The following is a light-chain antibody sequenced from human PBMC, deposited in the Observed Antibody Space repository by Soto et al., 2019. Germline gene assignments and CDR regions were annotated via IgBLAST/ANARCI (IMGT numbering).Light chain of an antibody. CDR3: QQTYSTLALT. Sequence: DIQMTQSPFSLAASVGDSVTVSCRSSQNIDTFLNWYRHKPVKAPELLIFGASRLHSGVPSRFSGSGSGTEFTLNISSLQPEDFETYDCQQTYSTLALTFGGGTKVEI. V-gene: IGKV1-39*01. J-gene: IGKJ4*01. CDR1: QNIDTF. CDR2: GAS.